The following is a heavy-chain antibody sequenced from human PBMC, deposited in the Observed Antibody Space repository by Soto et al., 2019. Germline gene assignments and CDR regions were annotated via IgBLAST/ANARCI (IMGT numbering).Heavy chain of an antibody. D-gene: IGHD6-19*01. V-gene: IGHV3-23*01. Sequence: GGSLRLSCAASGFTFTSYAMSWVRQAPGKGLEWVSSISGSGDSIHYADSVKGRFTISRDNSKNTLYLQMNSLRAEDTAVYYCAPLAVAGPSFDYWGQGTLVTVSS. CDR2: ISGSGDSI. CDR3: APLAVAGPSFDY. J-gene: IGHJ4*02. CDR1: GFTFTSYA.